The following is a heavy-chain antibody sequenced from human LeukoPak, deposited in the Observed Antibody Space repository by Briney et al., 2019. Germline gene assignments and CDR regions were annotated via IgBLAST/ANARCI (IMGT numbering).Heavy chain of an antibody. CDR2: ISGSGGST. CDR3: AKDIYGSVDY. CDR1: GFTFSSYS. V-gene: IGHV3-23*01. Sequence: GGSLRLSCAASGFTFSSYSMNWVRQAPGKGLEWVSAISGSGGSTYYADSVKGRFTISRDNSKNTLYLQMNSLRVEDTAVYYCAKDIYGSVDYWGQGTLVTVSS. J-gene: IGHJ4*02. D-gene: IGHD3-10*01.